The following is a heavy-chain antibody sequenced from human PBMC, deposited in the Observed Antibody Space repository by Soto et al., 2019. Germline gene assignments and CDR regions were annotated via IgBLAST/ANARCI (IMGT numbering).Heavy chain of an antibody. CDR2: ISSSGSTI. J-gene: IGHJ4*02. CDR1: GFTFSDYY. CDR3: ARDRDHYYDSSGYPNYFDY. Sequence: GESLKISCAASGFTFSDYYMSWIRQAPGKGLEWVSYISSSGSTIYYADSVKGRFTISRDNAKNSLYLQMNSLRAEDTAVYYCARDRDHYYDSSGYPNYFDYWGQGTLVTVSS. V-gene: IGHV3-11*01. D-gene: IGHD3-22*01.